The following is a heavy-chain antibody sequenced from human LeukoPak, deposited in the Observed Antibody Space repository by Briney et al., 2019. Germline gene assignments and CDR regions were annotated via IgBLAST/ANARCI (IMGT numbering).Heavy chain of an antibody. D-gene: IGHD3-22*01. Sequence: SETLSLTCTVSGGSISSSSYYWGWIRQPPGKGLEWIGSIYYSGSTYYNPSLKSRVTISVDTSKNQFSLKLSSVTAADTAVYYCASDPSSGYSKFDYWGQGTLVTVSS. CDR2: IYYSGST. CDR3: ASDPSSGYSKFDY. CDR1: GGSISSSSYY. J-gene: IGHJ4*02. V-gene: IGHV4-39*01.